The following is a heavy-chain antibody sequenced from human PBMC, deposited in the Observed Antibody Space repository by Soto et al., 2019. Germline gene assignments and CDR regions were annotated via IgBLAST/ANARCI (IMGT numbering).Heavy chain of an antibody. CDR1: GFTFSSYE. V-gene: IGHV3-48*03. J-gene: IGHJ5*02. CDR2: ISSSGSTI. CDR3: ARGRDIVVVVAATPGWFDP. Sequence: SLRLSCAASGFTFSSYEMNWVRQAPGKGLEWVSYISSSGSTIYYADSVKGRFTISRDNAKNSLYLQMNSLRAEDTAVYYCARGRDIVVVVAATPGWFDPWGQGTLVTVSS. D-gene: IGHD2-15*01.